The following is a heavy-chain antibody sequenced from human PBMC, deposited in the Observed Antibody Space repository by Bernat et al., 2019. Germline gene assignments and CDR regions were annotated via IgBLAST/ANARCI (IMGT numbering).Heavy chain of an antibody. CDR2: ISYDGSNK. Sequence: QVQLVESGGGVVQPGRSLRLSCAASGFTFSSYGMHWVRQAPGKGLEWVSVISYDGSNKYYADSVKGRFTISRDNSKNTLYLQMNSLRAEDTAVYYCALGDYPGEGYDYWGQGTLVTVSS. V-gene: IGHV3-30*03. J-gene: IGHJ4*02. CDR3: ALGDYPGEGYDY. D-gene: IGHD4-17*01. CDR1: GFTFSSYG.